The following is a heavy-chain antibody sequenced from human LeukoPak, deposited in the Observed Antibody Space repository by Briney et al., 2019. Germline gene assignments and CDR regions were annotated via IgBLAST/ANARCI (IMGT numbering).Heavy chain of an antibody. CDR1: GFTFSSYA. Sequence: GGSLRLSCAASGFTFSSYAMHWVRQAPGKGLEWVAVISYDGSNKYYADSVKGRFTISRDNSKNTLYLQMNSLRAEDTAVYYCARDPSYYYDGNWFDPWGQGTLVTVSS. CDR2: ISYDGSNK. J-gene: IGHJ5*02. D-gene: IGHD3-22*01. CDR3: ARDPSYYYDGNWFDP. V-gene: IGHV3-30-3*01.